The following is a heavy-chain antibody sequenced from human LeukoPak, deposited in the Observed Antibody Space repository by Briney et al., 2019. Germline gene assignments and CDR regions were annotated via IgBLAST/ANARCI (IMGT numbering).Heavy chain of an antibody. J-gene: IGHJ4*02. Sequence: GGSLRLSCAASGFTFSSYAMYWVRHAPGKGLVWVSRVQSDGSGTMYADSVKGRFTISRDNAKNTLYLEMNSLRAEDTAVYYCARAQVGAPTDYWGQGTLVTVSS. CDR1: GFTFSSYA. D-gene: IGHD1-26*01. CDR2: VQSDGSGT. V-gene: IGHV3-74*03. CDR3: ARAQVGAPTDY.